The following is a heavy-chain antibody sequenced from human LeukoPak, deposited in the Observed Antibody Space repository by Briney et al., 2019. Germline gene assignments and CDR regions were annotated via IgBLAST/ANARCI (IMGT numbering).Heavy chain of an antibody. V-gene: IGHV3-13*04. Sequence: GGSLRLSCAASGFTFSSYDMHWVRQATGKGLEWVTAIGTAGDTYYPGSVKGRFTISRENAKNSLYLQMNSLRAGDTAVYYCAKGSAVAGTPDYWGQGTLVTVSS. CDR1: GFTFSSYD. D-gene: IGHD6-19*01. J-gene: IGHJ4*02. CDR2: IGTAGDT. CDR3: AKGSAVAGTPDY.